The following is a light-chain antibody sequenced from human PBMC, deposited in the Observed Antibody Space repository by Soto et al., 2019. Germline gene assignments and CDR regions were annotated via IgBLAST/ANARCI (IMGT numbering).Light chain of an antibody. CDR3: QQYNSYPWT. CDR2: KAS. V-gene: IGKV1-5*03. CDR1: QSIGSW. Sequence: DIQMTQSPSTLSASVGDRVTITCRASQSIGSWLAWYQQKPGKAPKLLIYKASSLESGVPSRFSGSGSETEFTLTISSLQPDDFATYYCQQYNSYPWTFGQGTKVEIK. J-gene: IGKJ1*01.